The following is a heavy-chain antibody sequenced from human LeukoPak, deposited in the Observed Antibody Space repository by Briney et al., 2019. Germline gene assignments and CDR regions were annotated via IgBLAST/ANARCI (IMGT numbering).Heavy chain of an antibody. V-gene: IGHV3-33*01. Sequence: GGSLRLSCAASGFTFSSYGMHWVRQAPGKGLEWVAVIWYDGSNKYYADSVKGRFTISRDNSKNTLYLQMNSLRTEDTAVYYCARDRGYYDSSGYYDYWGQGTLVTVSS. CDR2: IWYDGSNK. D-gene: IGHD3-22*01. J-gene: IGHJ4*02. CDR3: ARDRGYYDSSGYYDY. CDR1: GFTFSSYG.